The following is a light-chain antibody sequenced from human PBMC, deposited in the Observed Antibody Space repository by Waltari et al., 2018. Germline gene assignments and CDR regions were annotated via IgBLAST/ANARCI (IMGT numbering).Light chain of an antibody. V-gene: IGLV3-1*01. Sequence: SYELTQPPSLSVSPGQTARITCSGAKLGSKYTTACQRKPGQPPVLGIYQDPKRPSGIPERFSGSSSADRAALTISETRPADEADYSCQSWDSNTVVFFGGGTTLNVI. J-gene: IGLJ2*01. CDR3: QSWDSNTVVF. CDR2: QDP. CDR1: KLGSKY.